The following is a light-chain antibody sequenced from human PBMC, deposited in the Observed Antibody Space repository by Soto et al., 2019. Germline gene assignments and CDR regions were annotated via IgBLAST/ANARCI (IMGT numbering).Light chain of an antibody. Sequence: DIQITHSPSSVTASVLYRVTITCRASQDIITWLAWYQQKPGKAPNLLIYTASNLQSGVPSRFSGSGSGTHFTLTISSLQPEDFGTYYCQQTDSFPITFDQGTRLEI. V-gene: IGKV1-12*01. CDR2: TAS. J-gene: IGKJ5*01. CDR1: QDIITW. CDR3: QQTDSFPIT.